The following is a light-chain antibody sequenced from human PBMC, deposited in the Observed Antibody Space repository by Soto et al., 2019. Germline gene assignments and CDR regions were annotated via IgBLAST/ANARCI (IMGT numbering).Light chain of an antibody. CDR3: SSYTSSSTYV. CDR1: SSDVGGSNG. V-gene: IGLV2-18*02. CDR2: DVS. J-gene: IGLJ1*01. Sequence: QSVLTQPPSVSGSPGQSVAISCTGTSSDVGGSNGVSWYQQPPGTAPKLMIYDVSNRPSGVPDRFSGSKSGNTASPTISGLQAEDEGDYYCSSYTSSSTYVFGTGTKLTVL.